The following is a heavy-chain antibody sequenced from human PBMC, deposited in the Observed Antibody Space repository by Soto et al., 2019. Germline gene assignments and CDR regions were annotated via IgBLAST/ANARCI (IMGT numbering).Heavy chain of an antibody. CDR3: AKDKGSSGWYFDH. D-gene: IGHD6-19*01. Sequence: PGGSLRLSCVASGFSISTYAMHWVRQAPGKGLEWVAVISSDGTNKYYADSVKGRFTIARDNSKNTVYLYINSLGAEDTALFFCAKDKGSSGWYFDHWGQGT. J-gene: IGHJ4*02. V-gene: IGHV3-30*18. CDR1: GFSISTYA. CDR2: ISSDGTNK.